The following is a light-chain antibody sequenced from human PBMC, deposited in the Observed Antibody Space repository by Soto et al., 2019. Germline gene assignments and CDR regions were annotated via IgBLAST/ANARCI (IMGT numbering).Light chain of an antibody. CDR3: QHYDRAPMWT. CDR2: GAS. CDR1: QSASSN. V-gene: IGKV3-15*01. Sequence: IEMTQSPATLSVSPGERATLSCRASQSASSNLVWYQQKPGQAPRLLIYGASTRVTGIPARFSGSGSGTDFTLTISRLDPEDFAVYYCQHYDRAPMWTFGQGTKVDIK. J-gene: IGKJ1*01.